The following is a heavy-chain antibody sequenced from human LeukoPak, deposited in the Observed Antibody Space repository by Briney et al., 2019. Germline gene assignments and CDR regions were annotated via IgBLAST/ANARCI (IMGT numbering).Heavy chain of an antibody. CDR3: AKDRGGGSRMDV. D-gene: IGHD2-15*01. Sequence: GGTLRLSCAASGFTFSSYGMSWVRQAPGKGLEWVSAISGSGGSTYYADSVKGRFTISRDNSKNTLYLQMNSLRAEDTAVYYCAKDRGGGSRMDVWGKGTTVTVSS. J-gene: IGHJ6*03. V-gene: IGHV3-23*01. CDR2: ISGSGGST. CDR1: GFTFSSYG.